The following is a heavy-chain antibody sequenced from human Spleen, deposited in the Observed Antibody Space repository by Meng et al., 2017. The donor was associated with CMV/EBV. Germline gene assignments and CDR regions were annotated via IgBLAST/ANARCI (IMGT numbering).Heavy chain of an antibody. Sequence: GESLKISCAASGFTFSSYGMNWVRQAPGKGLEWVSSISSSSGYIYYADSVKGRFTISRDNAKNSLYLQMNSLRAEDTAVYYCARPNSSGWFWYFDLWGRGTLVTVSS. V-gene: IGHV3-21*01. J-gene: IGHJ2*01. D-gene: IGHD6-19*01. CDR1: GFTFSSYG. CDR2: ISSSSGYI. CDR3: ARPNSSGWFWYFDL.